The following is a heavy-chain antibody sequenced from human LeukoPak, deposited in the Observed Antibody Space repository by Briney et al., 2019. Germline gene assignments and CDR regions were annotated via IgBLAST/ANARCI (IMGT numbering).Heavy chain of an antibody. V-gene: IGHV4-4*07. CDR3: AREAEVGAYAY. Sequence: PSETLSLTCTVSGGSISSYYWSWIRQPAGQGLEWIGHIYTSGSTNYNPSLKSRVTMSVDTSKNQFSLKLSSVTAADTAVYYCAREAEVGAYAYWGQGTLVTVSS. D-gene: IGHD1-26*01. CDR1: GGSISSYY. J-gene: IGHJ4*02. CDR2: IYTSGST.